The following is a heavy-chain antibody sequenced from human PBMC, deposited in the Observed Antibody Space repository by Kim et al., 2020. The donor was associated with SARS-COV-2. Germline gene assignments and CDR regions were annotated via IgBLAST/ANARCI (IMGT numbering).Heavy chain of an antibody. CDR2: IYYSGST. D-gene: IGHD3-16*02. CDR3: ARHHYDYVWGSYRYGMDV. J-gene: IGHJ6*02. V-gene: IGHV4-59*08. CDR1: GGSISSYY. Sequence: SETLSLTCTVSGGSISSYYWSWIRQPPGKGLEWIGYIYYSGSTNYNPSLKSRVTISVDTSKNQFSLKLSSVTAADTAVYYYARHHYDYVWGSYRYGMDVWGQGTTVTVSS.